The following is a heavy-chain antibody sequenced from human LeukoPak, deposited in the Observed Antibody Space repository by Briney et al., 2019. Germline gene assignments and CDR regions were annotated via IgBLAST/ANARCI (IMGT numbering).Heavy chain of an antibody. CDR1: GGSISSSSYY. D-gene: IGHD4-17*01. Sequence: SETLSLTCTVSGGSISSSSYYWGWIRHPPGKGLEWIGEINHSGSTNYNPSLKSRVTISVDTSKNQFSLKLSSVTAADTAVYYCARGSADYAPNWFDPWGQGTLVTVSS. CDR2: INHSGST. V-gene: IGHV4-39*07. CDR3: ARGSADYAPNWFDP. J-gene: IGHJ5*02.